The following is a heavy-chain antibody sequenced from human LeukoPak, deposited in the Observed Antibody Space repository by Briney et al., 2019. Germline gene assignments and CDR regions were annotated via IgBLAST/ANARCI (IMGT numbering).Heavy chain of an antibody. Sequence: GGSLRLSCAASGFTFSSYAMSWVRQAPGKGLEWVSAISGSGGSAYYADSVKGRFTISRDNSKNTLYLQMNSLRAEDTAVYYCAKDRSVRKFFDYWGQGTLVTVSS. J-gene: IGHJ4*02. D-gene: IGHD1-14*01. CDR3: AKDRSVRKFFDY. CDR1: GFTFSSYA. CDR2: ISGSGGSA. V-gene: IGHV3-23*01.